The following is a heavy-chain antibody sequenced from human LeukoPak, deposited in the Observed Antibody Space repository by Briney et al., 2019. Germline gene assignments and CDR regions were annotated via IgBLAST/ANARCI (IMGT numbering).Heavy chain of an antibody. CDR1: GNYW. CDR2: IKTDGSTT. Sequence: GGSLSLSCAASGNYWMHWVRQVPGKGLVWVSHIKTDGSTTAYADSVKGRFTISRDNAKNTLYLQMNSLRAEDTGVYYCARGNQQLPRSTPDYWGQGTLVTVSS. V-gene: IGHV3-74*01. D-gene: IGHD2-2*01. J-gene: IGHJ4*02. CDR3: ARGNQQLPRSTPDY.